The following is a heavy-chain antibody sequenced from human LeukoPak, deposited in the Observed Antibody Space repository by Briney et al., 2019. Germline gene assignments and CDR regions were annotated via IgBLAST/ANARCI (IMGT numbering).Heavy chain of an antibody. CDR2: IYYSGST. Sequence: SETLSLTCTVSGGSISNHYWSWIRQPPGKGLEWIGYIYYSGSTNYNPSLKSRVTISVDTSKNQFSLKLSSVTAADTAAYYCARDDFGVVVFAYGGQGTLVTVSS. CDR1: GGSISNHY. D-gene: IGHD3-3*01. CDR3: ARDDFGVVVFAY. J-gene: IGHJ4*02. V-gene: IGHV4-59*11.